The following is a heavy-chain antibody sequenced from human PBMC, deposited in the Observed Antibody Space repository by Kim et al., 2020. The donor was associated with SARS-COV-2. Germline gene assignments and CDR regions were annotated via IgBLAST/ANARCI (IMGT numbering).Heavy chain of an antibody. CDR1: GGSISSYY. CDR2: IYYSGST. V-gene: IGHV4-59*01. J-gene: IGHJ4*02. D-gene: IGHD1-1*01. CDR3: ARGGKGTLFDY. Sequence: SETLSLTCTVSGGSISSYYWSWIRQPPGKGLEWIGYIYYSGSTNYNPSLKSRVTISVDTSKNQFSLKLSSVTAADTAVYYCARGGKGTLFDYWGQGTLVTVSS.